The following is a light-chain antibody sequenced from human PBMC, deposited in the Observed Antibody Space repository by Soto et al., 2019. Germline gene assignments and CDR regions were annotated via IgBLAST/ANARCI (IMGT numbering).Light chain of an antibody. V-gene: IGLV2-14*01. CDR1: SSDVGGYNY. Sequence: QSVLTQPASVSGSPGQSITISCTGTSSDVGGYNYVSWYQQHPGKAPKLMIFEVSNRPSGVSPRFSGSKSGNTASLTISGLQAEDEADYFCNSYSSTTTVVFGGGTQLTVL. CDR3: NSYSSTTTVV. CDR2: EVS. J-gene: IGLJ2*01.